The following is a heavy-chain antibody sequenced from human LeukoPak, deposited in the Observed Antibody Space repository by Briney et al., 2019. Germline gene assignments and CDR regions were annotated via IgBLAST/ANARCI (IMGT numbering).Heavy chain of an antibody. CDR1: GGSISSYY. J-gene: IGHJ4*02. Sequence: PSETLSLTCTVSGGSISSYYWSWIRQPPGKGLEYIGYIYDSGSTNYNPSLKSRLTISVDTSKNQFSLKLSSVTAADTAVYYCARVPVDTAMVTAFDHWGQGTLVTVSS. CDR3: ARVPVDTAMVTAFDH. CDR2: IYDSGST. V-gene: IGHV4-59*12. D-gene: IGHD5-18*01.